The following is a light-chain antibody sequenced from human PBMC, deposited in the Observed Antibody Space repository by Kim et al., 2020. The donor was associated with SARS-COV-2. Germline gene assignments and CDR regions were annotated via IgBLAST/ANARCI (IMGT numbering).Light chain of an antibody. CDR2: DVS. Sequence: GQCSTISCTGTSSDVGGYNYVSWYQQHPGKAPKLMIYDVSNRPSGVSNRFSGSKSGNTASLTISGLQAEDEADYYCSSYTSSSTLVFGGGTQLTVL. CDR1: SSDVGGYNY. CDR3: SSYTSSSTLV. V-gene: IGLV2-14*03. J-gene: IGLJ2*01.